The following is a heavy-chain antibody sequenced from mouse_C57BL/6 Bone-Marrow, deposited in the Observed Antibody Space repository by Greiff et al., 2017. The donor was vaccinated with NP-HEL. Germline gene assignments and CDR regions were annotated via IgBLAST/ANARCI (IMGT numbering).Heavy chain of an antibody. CDR3: ARSGLLLRPYFDY. Sequence: DVQLQESGPGLVKPSQSLSLTCSVTGYSITSGYYWNWIRQFPGNKLEWMGYISYDGSNNYNPSLKNRISITRDTSKNQFFLKLNSVTTEDTATYYCARSGLLLRPYFDYWGQGTTLTVSS. V-gene: IGHV3-6*01. J-gene: IGHJ2*01. D-gene: IGHD1-1*01. CDR1: GYSITSGYY. CDR2: ISYDGSN.